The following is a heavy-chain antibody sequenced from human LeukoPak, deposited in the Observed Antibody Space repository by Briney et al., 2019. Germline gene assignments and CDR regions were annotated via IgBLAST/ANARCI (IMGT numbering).Heavy chain of an antibody. CDR2: ISSSSSYI. D-gene: IGHD4-23*01. CDR3: ARGASYGGNSLFDY. V-gene: IGHV3-21*01. J-gene: IGHJ4*02. Sequence: GGSLRLSCAASGFTFSSYSMNWVRQAPGKGLEWASSISSSSSYIYYADSVKGRFTISRDNAKNSLYLQMNSLRAEDTAVYYCARGASYGGNSLFDYWGQGTLVTVSS. CDR1: GFTFSSYS.